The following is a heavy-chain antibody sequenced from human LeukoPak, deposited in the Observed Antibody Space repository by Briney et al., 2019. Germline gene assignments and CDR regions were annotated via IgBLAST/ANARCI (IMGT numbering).Heavy chain of an antibody. V-gene: IGHV4-59*01. CDR3: ARATTGYYSKYYFDY. CDR2: IHYSGIT. CDR1: GASISSYY. D-gene: IGHD3-9*01. J-gene: IGHJ4*02. Sequence: SETLSLTCTVSGASISSYYWSWIRQPPGKGLECIGYIHYSGITNYNPSLKSRVTISVDTSKNQFSLKLSSVTAADTAVYYCARATTGYYSKYYFDYWGQGTLVTVSS.